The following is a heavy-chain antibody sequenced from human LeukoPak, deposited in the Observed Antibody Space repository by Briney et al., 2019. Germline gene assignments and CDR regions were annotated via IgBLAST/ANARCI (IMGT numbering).Heavy chain of an antibody. CDR1: GFTFSSYA. J-gene: IGHJ4*02. Sequence: GGSLRLSCAASGFTFSSYAMTWVRQAPGKGLEWVSSISNSGGTTYYTDSVKGRFTISRDNSKNTLYLQMNSLRADDTAVHYCARVSNQIVVAGGYWGQGTLVTVSS. CDR2: ISNSGGTT. D-gene: IGHD3-22*01. V-gene: IGHV3-23*01. CDR3: ARVSNQIVVAGGY.